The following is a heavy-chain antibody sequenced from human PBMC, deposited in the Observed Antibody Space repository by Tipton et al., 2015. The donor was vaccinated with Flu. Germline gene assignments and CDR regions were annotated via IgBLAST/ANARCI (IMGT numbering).Heavy chain of an antibody. CDR2: IKQDGSEK. J-gene: IGHJ6*02. CDR1: GFTFSNFW. D-gene: IGHD1-20*01. Sequence: SLRLSCAGSGFTFSNFWMSWVRQAPGKGLEWVANIKQDGSEKYYVDSVKGRFTISRDNAKNSLYLQMNSLRAEDTAVYYCARDPVPKMLFRNWNDVFLGMDVWGQGTTVTVSS. V-gene: IGHV3-7*01. CDR3: ARDPVPKMLFRNWNDVFLGMDV.